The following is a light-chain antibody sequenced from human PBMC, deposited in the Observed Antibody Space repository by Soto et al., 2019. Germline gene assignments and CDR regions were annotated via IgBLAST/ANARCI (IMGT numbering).Light chain of an antibody. V-gene: IGKV3D-20*01. Sequence: EIVLTQSPATLSLSPGERATLSCGASQSISSNYLAWYQQKPGLAPRLLIYDASSRATGISDRFSGSGSGTDFTLTISRLEPEALAVYYCQQYGDSPPGGTFGQGTRLDIK. CDR2: DAS. CDR1: QSISSNY. J-gene: IGKJ5*01. CDR3: QQYGDSPPGGT.